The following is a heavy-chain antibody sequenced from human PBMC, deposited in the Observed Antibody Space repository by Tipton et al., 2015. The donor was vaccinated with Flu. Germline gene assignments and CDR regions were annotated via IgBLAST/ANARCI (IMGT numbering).Heavy chain of an antibody. J-gene: IGHJ4*02. CDR3: ARDVNYGAHLDY. V-gene: IGHV3-33*01. CDR2: IWYDGSNK. CDR1: GFTFSSYG. D-gene: IGHD4-17*01. Sequence: AASGFTFSSYGMHWVRQAPGKGLEWVAVIWYDGSNKYYADSVKGRFTISRDNSKNTLYLQMNSLRAEDTAVYYCARDVNYGAHLDYWGQGTLVTVSS.